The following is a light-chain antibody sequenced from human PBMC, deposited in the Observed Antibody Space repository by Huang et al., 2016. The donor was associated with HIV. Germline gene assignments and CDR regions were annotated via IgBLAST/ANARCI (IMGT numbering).Light chain of an antibody. CDR2: DAS. J-gene: IGKJ1*01. CDR3: QRRNSCA. V-gene: IGKV3-11*01. CDR1: QSVSNS. Sequence: EIVLTQSPALLSLSPGESATLSCRASQSVSNSLAWYQQEPGQAPRLLIYDASNRATGIPARFSGSGSVTDFTLTISGLEPEDSEIYYCQRRNSCAFGQGTKVEIK.